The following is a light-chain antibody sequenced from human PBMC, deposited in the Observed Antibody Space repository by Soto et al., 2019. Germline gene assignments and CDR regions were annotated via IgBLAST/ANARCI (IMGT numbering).Light chain of an antibody. CDR2: GAS. Sequence: EIVLTQSPGTLSLSPGERATLSCRASQSVSSSYLAWYQQKPGQAPRLLIYGASSSATGIPDRFSGSGSGTDFTITISILEHEDFAVYYCQHYGSLVLTFGGGTKVEIK. J-gene: IGKJ4*01. CDR1: QSVSSSY. V-gene: IGKV3-20*01. CDR3: QHYGSLVLT.